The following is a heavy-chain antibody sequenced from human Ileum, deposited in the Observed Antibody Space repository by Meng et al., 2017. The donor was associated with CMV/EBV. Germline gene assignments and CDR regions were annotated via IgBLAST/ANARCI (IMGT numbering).Heavy chain of an antibody. D-gene: IGHD3-3*01. J-gene: IGHJ4*02. CDR2: ISGSGSNT. CDR3: ARGTFGPDF. V-gene: IGHV3-23*01. Sequence: GGSLRLSCGASGFTFKTHVMNWVRQAPGKGPEWVSSISGSGSNTYYADSVKGRFTISRDNSKNIFYLQMSSLRGEDTAIYYCARGTFGPDFWGQGALVTVSS. CDR1: GFTFKTHV.